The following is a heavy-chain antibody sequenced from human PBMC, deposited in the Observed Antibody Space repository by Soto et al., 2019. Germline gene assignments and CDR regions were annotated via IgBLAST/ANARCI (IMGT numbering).Heavy chain of an antibody. CDR2: IIPILGIA. J-gene: IGHJ4*02. V-gene: IGHV1-69*02. CDR1: GGTFSSYT. D-gene: IGHD3-22*01. Sequence: QVQLVQSGAEVKKPGSSVKVSCKASGGTFSSYTISWVRQAPGQGLEWMGRIIPILGIANYAQKFQGRVTITADKSTSTAYVELSSLRSEDTAVYYCARGCSSGYYCYWGQGTLVTVSS. CDR3: ARGCSSGYYCY.